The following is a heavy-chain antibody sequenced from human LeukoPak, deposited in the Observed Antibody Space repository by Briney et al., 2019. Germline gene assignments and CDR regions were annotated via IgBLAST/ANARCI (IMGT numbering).Heavy chain of an antibody. CDR2: INPNSRGT. CDR3: ASYNVITGLDY. D-gene: IGHD1-20*01. V-gene: IGHV1-2*02. CDR1: GYTFTGYY. Sequence: ASVKVSCKAFGYTFTGYYLHWVRLAPGQGLEWMGWINPNSRGTNFAQKFQGRATMTWDTSISTVFMELSRLRSDDTAVYYCASYNVITGLDYWGQGSLVTVSS. J-gene: IGHJ4*02.